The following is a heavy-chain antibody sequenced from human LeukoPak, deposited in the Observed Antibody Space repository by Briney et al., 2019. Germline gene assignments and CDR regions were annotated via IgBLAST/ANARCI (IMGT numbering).Heavy chain of an antibody. CDR1: GFTFSGYG. J-gene: IGHJ5*02. Sequence: GGSLRLSCAASGFTFSGYGMHWVRQAPGKGLEWVAVIWYDGSNKYYVDSVKGRFTISRDNSKSTLFLQMNSLRAEDTAVYYCARDMGSSSWYFRFDPWGQGTLVTVSS. CDR3: ARDMGSSSWYFRFDP. D-gene: IGHD6-13*01. V-gene: IGHV3-33*01. CDR2: IWYDGSNK.